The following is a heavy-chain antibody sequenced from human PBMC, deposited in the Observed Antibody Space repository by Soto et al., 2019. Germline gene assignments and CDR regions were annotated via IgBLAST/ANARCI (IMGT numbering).Heavy chain of an antibody. Sequence: GGSLRLSCAASGFTFSSYGMHWVRQAPGKGLEWVAVIWYDGSNKYYADSVKGRFTISRDNSKNTLYLQMNSLRAEDTAVYYCARGSTSHFFDYWGQGTLVTVSS. CDR3: ARGSTSHFFDY. V-gene: IGHV3-33*01. D-gene: IGHD2-2*01. CDR1: GFTFSSYG. CDR2: IWYDGSNK. J-gene: IGHJ4*02.